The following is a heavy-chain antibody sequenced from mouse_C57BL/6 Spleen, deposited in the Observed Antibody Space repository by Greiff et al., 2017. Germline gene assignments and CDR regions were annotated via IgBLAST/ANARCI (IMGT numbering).Heavy chain of an antibody. V-gene: IGHV1-69*01. CDR3: ARREDYYGSSYGWYFDV. D-gene: IGHD1-1*01. CDR1: GYTFTSYW. Sequence: VQLQQSGAELVMPGASVKLSCKASGYTFTSYWMHWVKQRPGQGLEWIGEIDPSDSYTNYNQQFKGKSTLTVDKSSSTAYMQLSSLTSEDSAVYYCARREDYYGSSYGWYFDVWGTGTTVTVSS. J-gene: IGHJ1*03. CDR2: IDPSDSYT.